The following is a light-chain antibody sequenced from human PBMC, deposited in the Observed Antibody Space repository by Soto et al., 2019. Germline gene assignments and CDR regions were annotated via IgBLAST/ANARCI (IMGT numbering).Light chain of an antibody. J-gene: IGKJ5*01. V-gene: IGKV1-33*01. CDR2: DAS. Sequence: GDRVTITCQASQDISNYLNWYQQKPGKAPKLLIYDASNLETGVPSRFSGSGSGTDFTFTISSLQPEDIATYYCQQYDNLPSITFGQGTRLDFK. CDR1: QDISNY. CDR3: QQYDNLPSIT.